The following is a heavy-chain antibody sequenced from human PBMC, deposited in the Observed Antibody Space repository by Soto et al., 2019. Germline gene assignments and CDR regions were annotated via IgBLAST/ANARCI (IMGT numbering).Heavy chain of an antibody. CDR2: ISYDGSNK. CDR3: AKGRELPEFDY. D-gene: IGHD1-26*01. J-gene: IGHJ4*02. V-gene: IGHV3-30*18. CDR1: GFTFSSYG. Sequence: GGALRLSCAASGFTFSSYGMHWVRQAPGKGLEWVAVISYDGSNKYYADSVKGRFTISRDNSKNTLYLQMNSLRAEDTALYYCAKGRELPEFDYWGQGTPVPVCS.